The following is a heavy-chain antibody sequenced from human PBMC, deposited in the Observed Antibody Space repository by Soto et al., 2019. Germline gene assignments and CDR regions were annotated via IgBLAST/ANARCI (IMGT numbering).Heavy chain of an antibody. CDR2: INSDGSST. D-gene: IGHD4-17*01. Sequence: GSLRLSCAASGFTFSSYWMHWVRQAPGKGLVWVSHINSDGSSTTYADSVKGRFTISRDNAKNTLYLQMNSLRAEDTAVYYCARDPRPYGGNSPIDYWGQGTLVTVS. CDR3: ARDPRPYGGNSPIDY. J-gene: IGHJ4*02. CDR1: GFTFSSYW. V-gene: IGHV3-74*01.